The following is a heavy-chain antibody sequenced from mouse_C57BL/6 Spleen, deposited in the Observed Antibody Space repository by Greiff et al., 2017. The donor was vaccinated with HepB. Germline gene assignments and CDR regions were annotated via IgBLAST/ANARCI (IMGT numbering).Heavy chain of an antibody. CDR1: GFTFSSYA. D-gene: IGHD1-1*01. J-gene: IGHJ3*01. CDR3: ARDLGIYYYGSSYVGFAY. Sequence: EVKVEESGGGLVKPGGSLKLSCAASGFTFSSYAMSWVRQTPEKRLEWVATISDGGSYTYYPDNVKGRFTISRDNAKNNLYLQMSHLKSEDTAMYYCARDLGIYYYGSSYVGFAYWGQGTLVTVSA. CDR2: ISDGGSYT. V-gene: IGHV5-4*01.